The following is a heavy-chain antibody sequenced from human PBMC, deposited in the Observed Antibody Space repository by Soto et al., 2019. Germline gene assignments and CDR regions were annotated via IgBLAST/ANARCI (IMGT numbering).Heavy chain of an antibody. CDR3: ARDYGFGELFDP. CDR2: ISAYNGNK. Sequence: QVQLVQSGAEVKKPGASVKVSCKASGYTFTSYGISWVRQAPGQGLEWRGWISAYNGNKNYAQKLKGRGTMTTDTATSTAYMELRSLRSDDTAVYYCARDYGFGELFDPWGQGTLVTVSS. J-gene: IGHJ5*02. CDR1: GYTFTSYG. D-gene: IGHD3-10*01. V-gene: IGHV1-18*01.